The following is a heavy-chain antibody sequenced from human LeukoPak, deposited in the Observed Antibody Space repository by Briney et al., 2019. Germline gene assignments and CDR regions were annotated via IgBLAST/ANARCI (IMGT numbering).Heavy chain of an antibody. Sequence: GASVKVSCKASGYTFTSYAMNWVRQAPGQGLEWMGWINTNTGNPTYAQGFTGRFVFSLDTSVSTAYPQISSLKAEDTAVYYCARDRYYDILTGYYSDWFDPWGQGTLVTVSS. CDR3: ARDRYYDILTGYYSDWFDP. D-gene: IGHD3-9*01. CDR1: GYTFTSYA. J-gene: IGHJ5*02. CDR2: INTNTGNP. V-gene: IGHV7-4-1*02.